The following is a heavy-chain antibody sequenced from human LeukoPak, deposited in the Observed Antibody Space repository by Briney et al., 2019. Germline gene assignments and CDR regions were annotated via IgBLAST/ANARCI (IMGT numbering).Heavy chain of an antibody. CDR2: IYTSGST. CDR3: ARHRYRGNWFDP. V-gene: IGHV4-4*09. CDR1: GGSISSYY. D-gene: IGHD1-1*01. J-gene: IGHJ5*01. Sequence: PSETLSLTCTVSGGSISSYYWSWIRQPPGKGLEWIGYIYTSGSTNYNPSLKSRVTISVDTSKNQFSLKLSSVTAADTAVYYCARHRYRGNWFDPWGQGTLVTVSS.